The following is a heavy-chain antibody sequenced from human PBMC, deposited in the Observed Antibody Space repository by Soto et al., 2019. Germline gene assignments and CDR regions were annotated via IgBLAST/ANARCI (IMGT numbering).Heavy chain of an antibody. D-gene: IGHD2-2*01. CDR2: ISGSGGST. Sequence: RKGLEWVSAISGSGGSTYYADSVKGRFTISRDNPKNTLYLQMNSLRAEDTAVYYCAKYVVPAAMLDYYYYYGMDVWGQGTTVTVSS. J-gene: IGHJ6*02. V-gene: IGHV3-23*01. CDR3: AKYVVPAAMLDYYYYYGMDV.